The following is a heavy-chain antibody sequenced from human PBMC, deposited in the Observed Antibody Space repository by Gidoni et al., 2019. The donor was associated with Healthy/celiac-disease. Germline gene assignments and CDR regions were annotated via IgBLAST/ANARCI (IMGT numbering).Heavy chain of an antibody. CDR1: GFTFDDYA. CDR3: AKDLERWLQFYTHY. J-gene: IGHJ4*02. Sequence: EVQLVESGGGLVQPGRSLSLYCAASGFTFDDYAMHWARQAPGKGLEWFSGISWNSGSIGYADSGKGRFTISRDNAKNSLYLQMNSLRAEDTALYYCAKDLERWLQFYTHYWGQGTLVTVSS. V-gene: IGHV3-9*01. CDR2: ISWNSGSI. D-gene: IGHD5-12*01.